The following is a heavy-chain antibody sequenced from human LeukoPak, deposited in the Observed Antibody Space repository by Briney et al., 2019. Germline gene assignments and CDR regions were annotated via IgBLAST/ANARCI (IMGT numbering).Heavy chain of an antibody. J-gene: IGHJ4*02. CDR1: GGSFSGYY. CDR2: INHSGST. D-gene: IGHD3-10*01. Sequence: SETLSLTCAVYGGSFSGYYWSWIRQPPGKGLEWIGEINHSGSTNYNPSLKSRVTISVDTSKNQFSLKLSSVTAADTAVYYCARAPTIYGSGRPSSGYVAQRYFDYWGQGTLVTVSS. CDR3: ARAPTIYGSGRPSSGYVAQRYFDY. V-gene: IGHV4-34*01.